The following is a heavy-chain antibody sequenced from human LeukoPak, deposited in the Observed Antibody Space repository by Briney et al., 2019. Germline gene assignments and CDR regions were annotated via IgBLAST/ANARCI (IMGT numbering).Heavy chain of an antibody. CDR1: GGSISSYY. D-gene: IGHD5-24*01. J-gene: IGHJ4*02. Sequence: PSETLSLTCTVSGGSISSYYWSWIRQPPGKGLEWIGYIYYTGSTNYNPSLKSRVTISVDTSKNQFSLKLSSVTAADTAVYYCVGYKLNIFDYWGQGALVTVSS. CDR3: VGYKLNIFDY. V-gene: IGHV4-59*08. CDR2: IYYTGST.